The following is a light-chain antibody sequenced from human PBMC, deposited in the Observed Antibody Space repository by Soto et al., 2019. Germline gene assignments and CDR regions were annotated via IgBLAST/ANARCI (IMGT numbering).Light chain of an antibody. CDR3: QQRSNWPT. J-gene: IGKJ4*01. CDR2: DAS. V-gene: IGKV3-11*01. Sequence: IVLSQSPPTLSLSPRERATLSCRVTQSVSSYLAWYQQKPGQAPRLLIYDASNRATGIPARFSGSGSGTDFTLTISSLEPEDFAVYYCQQRSNWPTFGGGTKVDI. CDR1: QSVSSY.